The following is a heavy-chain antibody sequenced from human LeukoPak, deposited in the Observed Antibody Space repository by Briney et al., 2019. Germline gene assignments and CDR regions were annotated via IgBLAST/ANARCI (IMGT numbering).Heavy chain of an antibody. CDR1: GGSISGYY. Sequence: SETLSLTCTVSGGSISGYYWSWIRQPPGKGLEWIGYIYYSGSTNYNPSLKSRVTISVDTSKNQFSLKLSSVTAADTAVYYCARQGSSWYFDYWGQGTLVTVSS. J-gene: IGHJ4*02. CDR3: ARQGSSWYFDY. CDR2: IYYSGST. V-gene: IGHV4-59*08. D-gene: IGHD6-13*01.